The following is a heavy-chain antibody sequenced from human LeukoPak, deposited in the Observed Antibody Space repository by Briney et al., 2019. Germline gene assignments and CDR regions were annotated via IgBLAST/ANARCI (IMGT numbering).Heavy chain of an antibody. J-gene: IGHJ4*02. D-gene: IGHD3-3*01. V-gene: IGHV3-23*01. CDR1: GFTFSSYA. CDR2: ISGSGGST. CDR3: AKDHGFYDFWSPVPW. Sequence: PGGSLRLSCAASGFTFSSYAMSWVRPAPGKGLEWVSAISGSGGSTYNADSVKGRFTISRDNSKNTLYLQMNSLRAEDTAVYYCAKDHGFYDFWSPVPWGGQGTLVTVSS.